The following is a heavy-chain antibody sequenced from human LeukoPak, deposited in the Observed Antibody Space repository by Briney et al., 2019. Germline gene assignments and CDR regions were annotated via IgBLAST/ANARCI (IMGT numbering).Heavy chain of an antibody. CDR3: ARAGGGHFFYGMDV. V-gene: IGHV3-30*04. CDR2: ISYDGSNK. J-gene: IGHJ6*02. D-gene: IGHD3-16*01. CDR1: GFTFSSYA. Sequence: GESLRLSCAASGFTFSSYAMHWVRQAPGKGLEWVAVISYDGSNKYYADSVKGRFTISRDTSKNTLYLQVNSLRGEDTAVYYCARAGGGHFFYGMDVWGQGTAVTVSS.